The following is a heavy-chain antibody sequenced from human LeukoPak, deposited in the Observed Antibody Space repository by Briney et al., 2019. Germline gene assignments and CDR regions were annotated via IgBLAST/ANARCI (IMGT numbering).Heavy chain of an antibody. D-gene: IGHD3-3*01. CDR3: AKDSMGYDFWSGYYNHFDY. CDR1: GFTFSNAW. J-gene: IGHJ4*02. V-gene: IGHV3-23*01. CDR2: ISGSGGST. Sequence: QPGGSLRLSCAASGFTFSNAWMSWVRQAPGKGLEWVSAISGSGGSTYYADSVKGRFTISRDNSKNTLYLQMNSLRAEDTAVYYCAKDSMGYDFWSGYYNHFDYWGQGTLVTVSS.